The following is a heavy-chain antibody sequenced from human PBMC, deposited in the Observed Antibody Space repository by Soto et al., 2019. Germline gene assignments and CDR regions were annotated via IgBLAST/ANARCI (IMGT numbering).Heavy chain of an antibody. CDR3: ARRYGVYFDY. Sequence: PSETLSLTCTVSGGSISSYYWSWIRQPPGKGLEWIGYIYYSGSTNYNPSLKSQDTISVDTSKNQFSLKLSSVTAADTAVYYCARRYGVYFDYWGQGTLVTVSS. CDR2: IYYSGST. J-gene: IGHJ4*02. CDR1: GGSISSYY. V-gene: IGHV4-59*08. D-gene: IGHD4-17*01.